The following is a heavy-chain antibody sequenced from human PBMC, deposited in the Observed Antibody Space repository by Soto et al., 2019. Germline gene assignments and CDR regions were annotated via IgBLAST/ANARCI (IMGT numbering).Heavy chain of an antibody. D-gene: IGHD3-10*01. Sequence: GGSLRLSCAASGFTFSNAWMSWVRQAPGKGLEWVGRVWSRSDGGRTDYTEFVEGRFTISRDDSKNTVYLQMDSLMIEDTAVYYCTRYYSGSGNYGVLNYWGQGALVTVSS. CDR3: TRYYSGSGNYGVLNY. V-gene: IGHV3-15*01. J-gene: IGHJ4*02. CDR1: GFTFSNAW. CDR2: VWSRSDGGRT.